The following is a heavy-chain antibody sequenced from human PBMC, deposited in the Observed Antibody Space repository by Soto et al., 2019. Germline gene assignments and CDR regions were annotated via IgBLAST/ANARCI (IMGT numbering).Heavy chain of an antibody. CDR1: GFSISSGYY. J-gene: IGHJ4*02. CDR2: IYHGGST. CDR3: ARVDRSGWTPNFFDY. V-gene: IGHV4-38-2*01. D-gene: IGHD6-19*01. Sequence: SETLSITCGVSGFSISSGYYWGWVRQPPGKGLEWIGTIYHGGSTFYNPSLKSRVTISVDTSKNQFSLKLSSVTAADTALYYCARVDRSGWTPNFFDYWGQGTLVTVSS.